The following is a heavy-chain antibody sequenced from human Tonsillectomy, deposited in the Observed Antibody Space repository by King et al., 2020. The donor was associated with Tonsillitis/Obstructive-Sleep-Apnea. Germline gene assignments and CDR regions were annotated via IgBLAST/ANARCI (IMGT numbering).Heavy chain of an antibody. D-gene: IGHD2-15*01. CDR1: GGSISSYY. CDR2: IYYSGST. CDR3: ARAYSDCSGGNCYSDWFDP. J-gene: IGHJ5*02. Sequence: QLQESGPGLVKPSETLSLTCTVSGGSISSYYWSWIRQPPGKGLEWIGYIYYSGSTNYNPSLKSRVTISVDTSKNQFSLKLSSVTAADTAVYYCARAYSDCSGGNCYSDWFDPWGQGTLVTVSS. V-gene: IGHV4-59*01.